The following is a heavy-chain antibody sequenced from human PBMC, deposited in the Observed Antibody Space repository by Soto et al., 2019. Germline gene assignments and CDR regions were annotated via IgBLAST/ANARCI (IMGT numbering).Heavy chain of an antibody. J-gene: IGHJ4*02. Sequence: PGGSLRLSCAASGFNFYEYGIHWIRQIPGKGLEWVSGIDWKSDVIGYSDSVKGRFTISRDSAKNSLYLQMNSLRPEDTALYYCAKDIFRIGGSKWSVFDSWGRGTQVTVSS. CDR1: GFNFYEYG. D-gene: IGHD2-15*01. CDR3: AKDIFRIGGSKWSVFDS. V-gene: IGHV3-9*01. CDR2: IDWKSDVI.